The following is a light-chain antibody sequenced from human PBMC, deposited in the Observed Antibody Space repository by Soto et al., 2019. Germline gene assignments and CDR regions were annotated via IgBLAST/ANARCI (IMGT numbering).Light chain of an antibody. V-gene: IGKV1-9*01. CDR1: QGISSH. CDR2: AAS. Sequence: DVQLTQSPSFLSASVGDRVTITCRASQGISSHLAWYQQRPGKGPKLLIYAASTLQSGVPSRFSGSGSGTEFTLAISSLQPEDFAIYYCQQVNGYPHTFGQGTKLEIK. CDR3: QQVNGYPHT. J-gene: IGKJ2*01.